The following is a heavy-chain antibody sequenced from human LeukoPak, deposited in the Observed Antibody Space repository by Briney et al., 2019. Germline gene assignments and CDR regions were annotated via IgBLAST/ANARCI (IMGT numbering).Heavy chain of an antibody. V-gene: IGHV4-39*01. J-gene: IGHJ4*02. CDR2: IYYSGST. Sequence: PSETLSLTCTVSGGSISSSSYYWGWIRQPPGKGLEWIGSIYYSGSTYYNPSLKSRVTISVDTSKNQFSLKLSSVTAADTAMYYCARGPYSYGYEGPFDYWGQGTLVTVSS. CDR1: GGSISSSSYY. D-gene: IGHD5-18*01. CDR3: ARGPYSYGYEGPFDY.